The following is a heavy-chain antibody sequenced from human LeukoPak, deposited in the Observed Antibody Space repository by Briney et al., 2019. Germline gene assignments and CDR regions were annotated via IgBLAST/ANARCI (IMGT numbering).Heavy chain of an antibody. CDR3: ARDSLLCFGARYFDY. V-gene: IGHV1-18*01. Sequence: ASVKVSCKASGYTFTSYGISWVRQAPGQGLEWMGCISAYNGNTNYAQKLQGRVTMTTDTSTSTAYMELRSLRSDDTAVYYCARDSLLCFGARYFDYWGQGTLVTVSS. J-gene: IGHJ4*02. D-gene: IGHD3-10*01. CDR1: GYTFTSYG. CDR2: ISAYNGNT.